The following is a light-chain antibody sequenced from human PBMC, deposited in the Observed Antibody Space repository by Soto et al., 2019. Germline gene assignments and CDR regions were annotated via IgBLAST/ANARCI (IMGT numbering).Light chain of an antibody. CDR3: QQYGSSPFT. CDR1: QSVTSTY. CDR2: DAS. V-gene: IGKV3-20*01. J-gene: IGKJ3*01. Sequence: EIVLTQSPGTLSLSPGERATLSCRASQSVTSTYLAWFQQILGQAPRLLIYDASSRATGIPDRFSGSGSGTEFTLTSSRLEAEDSAVYYCQQYGSSPFTFGPGTKVEIK.